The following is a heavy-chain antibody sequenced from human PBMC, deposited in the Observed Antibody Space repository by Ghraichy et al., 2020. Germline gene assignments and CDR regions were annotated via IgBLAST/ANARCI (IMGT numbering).Heavy chain of an antibody. CDR3: ARGGRITGTTAYYYYYGMDV. D-gene: IGHD1-7*01. CDR2: INSDGSST. J-gene: IGHJ6*02. V-gene: IGHV3-74*01. Sequence: GGSLRLSCAASGFTFSSYWMHWVRQAPGKGLVWVSRINSDGSSTSYADSVKGRFTISRDNAKNTLYLQMNSRRAEDTAVYYCARGGRITGTTAYYYYYGMDVWGQGTTVTVSS. CDR1: GFTFSSYW.